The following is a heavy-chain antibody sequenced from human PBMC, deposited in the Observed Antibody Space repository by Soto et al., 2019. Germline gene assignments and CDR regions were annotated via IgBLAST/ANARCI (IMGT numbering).Heavy chain of an antibody. CDR2: ISGSGGST. J-gene: IGHJ6*02. D-gene: IGHD3-3*01. Sequence: PGGSLRLSCAASGFTFSSYAMSWVRQAPGKGLEWVSAISGSGGSTYYADSVKGRFTISRDNSKNTLYLQMNSLRAEDTAVYYCAKVGEYDFWSGYYEGPGGMDVWGQGTTVTGSS. CDR1: GFTFSSYA. V-gene: IGHV3-23*01. CDR3: AKVGEYDFWSGYYEGPGGMDV.